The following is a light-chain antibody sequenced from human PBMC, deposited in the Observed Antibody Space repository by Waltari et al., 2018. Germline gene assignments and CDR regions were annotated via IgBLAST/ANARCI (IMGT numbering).Light chain of an antibody. CDR3: QHYSHSSPWT. V-gene: IGKV1-5*01. CDR2: DVS. Sequence: DIQMTQSPSTLSASVGDTVPITCRASQSVSDWLAWYQQKPGKAPELLIFDVSTLKSGVPSRFSGRGSGTEFTLTISSLQPDDFATYYCQHYSHSSPWTFGQGTKVEIK. CDR1: QSVSDW. J-gene: IGKJ1*01.